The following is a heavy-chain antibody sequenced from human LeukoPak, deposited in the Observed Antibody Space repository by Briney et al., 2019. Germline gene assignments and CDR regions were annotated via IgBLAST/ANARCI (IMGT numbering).Heavy chain of an antibody. CDR1: GGSISSYY. V-gene: IGHV4-59*01. CDR2: IYYSGST. D-gene: IGHD6-19*01. Sequence: SETLSLTCTVSGGSISSYYWGWIREPPREGPEGIGYIYYSGSTNYNPSLKSRVTISVDTSKNQFSLKLSSVTAADTAVYYCATTSSGWYERFDYWGQGTLVTVSS. CDR3: ATTSSGWYERFDY. J-gene: IGHJ4*02.